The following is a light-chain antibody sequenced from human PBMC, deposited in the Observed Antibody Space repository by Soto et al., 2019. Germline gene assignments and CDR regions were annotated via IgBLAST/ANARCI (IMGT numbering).Light chain of an antibody. V-gene: IGLV1-44*01. Sequence: QSVLTQPPSASGTPGXRVXISCSXSSSNIGTNAVSWYXQXPGXAPKLLIYGTNQRPSGVPDRFSGSKSGTSASLAISGLQSEDEADXYCAAWDNSLNGLFGGGTKVTVL. CDR1: SSNIGTNA. CDR3: AAWDNSLNGL. CDR2: GTN. J-gene: IGLJ2*01.